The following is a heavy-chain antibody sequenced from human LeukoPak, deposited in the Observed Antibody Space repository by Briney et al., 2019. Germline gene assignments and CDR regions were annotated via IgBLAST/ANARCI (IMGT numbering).Heavy chain of an antibody. CDR2: INPNSGGT. Sequence: ASVKVSCKASGYTFTGYYMHWVRQAPGQGLEWMGWINPNSGGTNYAQKLQGRVTMTTDTSTSTAYMELRSLRSDDTAVYYCARDRGPYSSSWYGFYMDVWGKGTTVTISS. CDR1: GYTFTGYY. V-gene: IGHV1-2*02. CDR3: ARDRGPYSSSWYGFYMDV. J-gene: IGHJ6*03. D-gene: IGHD6-13*01.